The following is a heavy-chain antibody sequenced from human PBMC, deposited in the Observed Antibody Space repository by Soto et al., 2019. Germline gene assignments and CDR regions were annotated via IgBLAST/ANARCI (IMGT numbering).Heavy chain of an antibody. CDR2: IYYSGST. J-gene: IGHJ4*02. V-gene: IGHV4-59*01. CDR3: ARGDCSSTSCYFGY. CDR1: GGSFSGYY. D-gene: IGHD2-2*01. Sequence: SETLSLTCAVYGGSFSGYYWSWIRQPPGKGLEWIGYIYYSGSTNYNPSLKSRVTISVDTSKNQFSLKLSSVTAADTAVYYCARGDCSSTSCYFGYWGQGTLVTVSS.